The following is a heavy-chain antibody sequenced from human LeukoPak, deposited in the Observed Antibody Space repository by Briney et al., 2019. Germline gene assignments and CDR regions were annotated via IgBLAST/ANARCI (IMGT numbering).Heavy chain of an antibody. V-gene: IGHV4-34*01. CDR1: GGSFSGYY. CDR3: ARGGNARLGELSRGETSKYYFDY. D-gene: IGHD3-16*02. Sequence: SETLSLTCAVYGGSFSGYYWSWIRQPPGKGLEWIGEINHSGSTNYNPSLKSRVTISVDTSKNQFSLKLSSVTAADTAVYYCARGGNARLGELSRGETSKYYFDYWGQGTLVTVSS. J-gene: IGHJ4*02. CDR2: INHSGST.